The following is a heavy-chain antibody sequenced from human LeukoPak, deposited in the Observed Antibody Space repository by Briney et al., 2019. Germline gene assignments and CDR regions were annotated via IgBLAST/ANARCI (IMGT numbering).Heavy chain of an antibody. CDR3: ARDYKYAFDN. V-gene: IGHV3-48*01. CDR2: IGIDSGNT. J-gene: IGHJ4*02. D-gene: IGHD5-24*01. Sequence: PGGSLRLSCAASGFTFSEYSMNWVRQAPGKGLEWISYIGIDSGNTNYADSVKGRFTISGDKAKNSLHLQMNSLRVEDTAVYYCARDYKYAFDNWGQGTLVTVSS. CDR1: GFTFSEYS.